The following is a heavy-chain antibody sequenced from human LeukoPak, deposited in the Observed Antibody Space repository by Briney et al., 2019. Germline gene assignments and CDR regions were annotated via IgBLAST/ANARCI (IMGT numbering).Heavy chain of an antibody. CDR1: GGSISSSSYY. CDR3: AKSPGYCSDGSCFRYDY. D-gene: IGHD2-15*01. Sequence: ETLSLTCTVSGGSISSSSYYWGWIRQPPGKGLEWVSGISASGGSTYYTDSVKGRFTISRDNSKNTLYLQMNSLRAEDTAVYYCAKSPGYCSDGSCFRYDYWGQGTLVTVSS. V-gene: IGHV3-23*01. J-gene: IGHJ4*02. CDR2: ISASGGST.